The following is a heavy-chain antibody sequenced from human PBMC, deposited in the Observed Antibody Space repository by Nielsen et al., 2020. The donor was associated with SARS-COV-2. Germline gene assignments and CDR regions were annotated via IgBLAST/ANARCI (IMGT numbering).Heavy chain of an antibody. J-gene: IGHJ5*02. CDR1: GFTFDDYA. D-gene: IGHD5-12*01. CDR2: ISWNSGGI. Sequence: GGSLRLSCAASGFTFDDYAMHWVRQAPGKGLEWVSGISWNSGGIGYADSVKGRFTISRDNAKNSLYLQMNSLRAEDTALYYCARGGFSAYSPFDPWGQGTLVTVSS. CDR3: ARGGFSAYSPFDP. V-gene: IGHV3-9*01.